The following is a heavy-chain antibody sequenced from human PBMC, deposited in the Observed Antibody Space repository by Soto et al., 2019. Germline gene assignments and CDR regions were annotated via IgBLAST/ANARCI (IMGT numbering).Heavy chain of an antibody. CDR1: GFTFSSYG. CDR2: IWYDGSNK. D-gene: IGHD3-16*01. CDR3: ARDNPVLRESGDFDY. J-gene: IGHJ4*02. V-gene: IGHV3-33*01. Sequence: GGSLRLSCAASGFTFSSYGMHWVRQAPGKGLEWVAVIWYDGSNKYYADSVKGRFTISRDNSKNTLYLQMNSLRAEDTAVYYCARDNPVLRESGDFDYWGQGTLVTVSS.